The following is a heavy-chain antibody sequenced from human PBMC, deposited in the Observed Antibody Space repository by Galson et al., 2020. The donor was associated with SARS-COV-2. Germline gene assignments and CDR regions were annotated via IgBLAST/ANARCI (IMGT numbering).Heavy chain of an antibody. CDR2: SRHKSNSYTS. Sequence: GESLKISCAASGFRLSDHYMDWVRQAPGKGLEWVGRSRHKSNSYTSEYAASVKDRFTISRDDSKNSLYLQMNSVKTEYTVLYYCAREWGYCSGRSCYYEGMDVWGQGNRVTVSS. D-gene: IGHD2-15*01. CDR1: GFRLSDHY. J-gene: IGHJ6*02. V-gene: IGHV3-72*01. CDR3: AREWGYCSGRSCYYEGMDV.